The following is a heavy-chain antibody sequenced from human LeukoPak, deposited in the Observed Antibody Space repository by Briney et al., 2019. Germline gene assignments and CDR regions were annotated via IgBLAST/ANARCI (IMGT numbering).Heavy chain of an antibody. D-gene: IGHD3-22*01. Sequence: PGGSLRLSCAASGFTFSDYYMSWVRQAPGKGLEWVSAISGSGGSTYYADSVKGRFTISRDNSKNTLYLQMNSLRAEDTAVYYCAKRVNYYDSSGYYYEKGGIDYWGQGTLVTVSS. CDR3: AKRVNYYDSSGYYYEKGGIDY. CDR1: GFTFSDYY. CDR2: ISGSGGST. J-gene: IGHJ4*02. V-gene: IGHV3-23*01.